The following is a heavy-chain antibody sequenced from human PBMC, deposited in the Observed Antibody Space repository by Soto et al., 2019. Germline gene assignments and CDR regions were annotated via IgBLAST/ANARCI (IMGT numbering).Heavy chain of an antibody. D-gene: IGHD5-12*01. CDR1: GFTFSNAW. J-gene: IGHJ6*02. CDR3: TTGWLPYYYYGMDV. V-gene: IGHV3-15*01. Sequence: LRLSCAASGFTFSNAWMSWVRQAPGKGLEWVGRIKSKTDGGTTDYAAPVKGRFTISRDDSKNTLYLQMNSLKTEDTAVYYCTTGWLPYYYYGMDVWGQGTTVTVS. CDR2: IKSKTDGGTT.